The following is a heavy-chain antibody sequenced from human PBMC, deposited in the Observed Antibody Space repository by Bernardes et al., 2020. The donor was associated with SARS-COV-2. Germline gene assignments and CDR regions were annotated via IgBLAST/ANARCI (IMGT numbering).Heavy chain of an antibody. J-gene: IGHJ5*02. CDR3: ARDLGYCTNGVCSP. V-gene: IGHV3-74*01. Sequence: GGSLRLSCTASGFTFSSYWMHWVRQAPGKGLMWVSSISSDGSTPTYADSVKGRFTISRDNARNTLFLQMSGLRAEDTAMYYCARDLGYCTNGVCSPWGQGTLVTVS. CDR2: ISSDGSTP. CDR1: GFTFSSYW. D-gene: IGHD2-8*01.